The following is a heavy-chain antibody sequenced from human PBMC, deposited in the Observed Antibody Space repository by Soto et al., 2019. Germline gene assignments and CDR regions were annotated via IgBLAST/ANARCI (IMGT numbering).Heavy chain of an antibody. V-gene: IGHV4-34*01. J-gene: IGHJ4*02. CDR1: GGSFSGYY. CDR2: INHSGST. CDR3: ARGVTYDSSGYYYLG. D-gene: IGHD3-22*01. Sequence: PSETLSLTCAVYGGSFSGYYWSWIRQPPGKGLEWIGEINHSGSTNYNPSLKSRVTISVDTSKNQFSLKLSSVTAADTAVYYCARGVTYDSSGYYYLGWGQGTLVTVSS.